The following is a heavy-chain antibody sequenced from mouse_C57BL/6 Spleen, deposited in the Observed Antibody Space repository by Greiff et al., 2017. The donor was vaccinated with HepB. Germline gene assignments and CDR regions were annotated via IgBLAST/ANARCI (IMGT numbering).Heavy chain of an antibody. J-gene: IGHJ1*03. Sequence: VQLQQSGAELVRPGTSVKVSCKASGYAFTNYLIEWVKQRPGQGLEWIGVINPGSGGTNYNEKFKGKATLTADKSSSTAYMQLSSLTSEDSAVYFCATYGYDRYFDVWGTGTTVTVSS. D-gene: IGHD2-2*01. V-gene: IGHV1-54*01. CDR1: GYAFTNYL. CDR3: ATYGYDRYFDV. CDR2: INPGSGGT.